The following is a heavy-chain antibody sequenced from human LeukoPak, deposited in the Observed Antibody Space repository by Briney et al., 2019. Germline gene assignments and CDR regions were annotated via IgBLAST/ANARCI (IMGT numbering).Heavy chain of an antibody. CDR2: ITGSGGTT. CDR1: GLTFSNSV. CDR3: AKDVDGRVGAMDV. J-gene: IGHJ6*02. D-gene: IGHD1-26*01. V-gene: IGHV3-23*01. Sequence: TGGSLRLSCTASGLTFSNSVMNWVRQAPGKGLDWVSIITGSGGTTHYTDSAKGRFTISRDNSKNTLYLQMDSLRAEDTAVYYCAKDVDGRVGAMDVWGQGTTVTVSS.